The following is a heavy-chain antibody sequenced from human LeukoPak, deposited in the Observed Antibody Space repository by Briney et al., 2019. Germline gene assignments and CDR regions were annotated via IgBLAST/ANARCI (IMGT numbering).Heavy chain of an antibody. J-gene: IGHJ5*02. CDR3: TRLLYSGSSWFDP. CDR2: IFPGDSDT. D-gene: IGHD1-26*01. Sequence: GESLKISCKGSGYSFTNYWIGWVRQMPGKGLEWMGIIFPGDSDTRYSPSFQGQVTISADKSISTAYLQWGSLKASDTAMYYCTRLLYSGSSWFDPWGQGTLVTVSS. CDR1: GYSFTNYW. V-gene: IGHV5-51*01.